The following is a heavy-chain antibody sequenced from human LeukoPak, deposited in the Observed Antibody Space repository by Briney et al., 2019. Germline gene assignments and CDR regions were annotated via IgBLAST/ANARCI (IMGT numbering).Heavy chain of an antibody. CDR2: IYYSGST. V-gene: IGHV4-59*06. Sequence: SETLSLTCTVSGGSISSYYWSWIRQHPGKGLEWIGYIYYSGSTYYNPSLKSRVTISVDTSKNQFSLKLSSVTAADTAVYYCARGHPTLSGYAFDIWGQGTMVTVSS. D-gene: IGHD3-22*01. CDR3: ARGHPTLSGYAFDI. J-gene: IGHJ3*02. CDR1: GGSISSYY.